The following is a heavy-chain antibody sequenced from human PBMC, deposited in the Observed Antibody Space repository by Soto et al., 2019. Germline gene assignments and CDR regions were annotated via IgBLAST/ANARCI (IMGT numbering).Heavy chain of an antibody. V-gene: IGHV4-59*08. CDR3: ARRQNWNNLFDT. CDR1: GCFIDFYY. D-gene: IGHD1-1*01. Sequence: QLQLQESGPGLVKPSETLSLTCTVSGCFIDFYYCSWIRQAPGKGLEWIGCSYYSGTTTYNPSFKSRVSISIDTSKTQFSLRLRSVTAADTAVYYCARRQNWNNLFDTWGQGKLVTVSS. J-gene: IGHJ4*02. CDR2: SYYSGTT.